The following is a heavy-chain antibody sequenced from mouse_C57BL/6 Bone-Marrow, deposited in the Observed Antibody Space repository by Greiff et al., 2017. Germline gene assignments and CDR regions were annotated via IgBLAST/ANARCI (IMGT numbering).Heavy chain of an antibody. V-gene: IGHV14-4*01. J-gene: IGHJ2*01. D-gene: IGHD1-1*01. Sequence: VQLQQSGAELVRPGASVKLSCTASGFNIKDDYMHWVKQRPEQGLEWIGWIDPENGDTEYASKFQGKATITADTSSNTAYLQLSSLTSEDTAVYYCTVITTVGDYWGQGTNLTVSS. CDR3: TVITTVGDY. CDR1: GFNIKDDY. CDR2: IDPENGDT.